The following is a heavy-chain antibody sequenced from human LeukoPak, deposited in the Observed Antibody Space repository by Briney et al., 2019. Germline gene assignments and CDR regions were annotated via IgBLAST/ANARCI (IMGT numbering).Heavy chain of an antibody. CDR2: IRSKAYGGTT. J-gene: IGHJ4*02. CDR1: GFIFGDYA. CDR3: SKGKGDQGWF. D-gene: IGHD2-15*01. Sequence: GGSLRLSCTGSGFIFGDYAMSWFRQAPGKGLEWVGFIRSKAYGGTTEYAASVKGRFTISRDDSKSIAYLQMNSLKTEDTAVYYCSKGKGDQGWFWGQGTLVTVSS. V-gene: IGHV3-49*03.